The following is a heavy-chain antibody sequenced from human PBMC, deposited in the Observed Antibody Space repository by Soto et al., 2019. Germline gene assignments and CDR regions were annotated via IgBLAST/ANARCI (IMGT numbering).Heavy chain of an antibody. D-gene: IGHD2-15*01. CDR3: ARGLICSGGSCYRDAFDI. CDR1: GGSFSGYY. V-gene: IGHV4-34*01. CDR2: INHSGST. J-gene: IGHJ3*02. Sequence: PSETLSLTCAVYGGSFSGYYWSWIRQPPGKGLEWIGEINHSGSTNYNPSLKSRVTISVDTSKNQFSLKLSSVTAADTAVYYCARGLICSGGSCYRDAFDIWGQGTMVTVSS.